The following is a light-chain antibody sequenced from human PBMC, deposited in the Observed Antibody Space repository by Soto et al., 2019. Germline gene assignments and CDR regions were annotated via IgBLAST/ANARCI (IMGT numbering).Light chain of an antibody. CDR3: SSYTSSSTPGV. CDR1: SSDVGGYNY. V-gene: IGLV2-14*01. J-gene: IGLJ1*01. CDR2: DVS. Sequence: QCVRTQPASVSGAPGEGITISCTGTSSDVGGYNYVSWYQQHPGKAPKLMIYDVSNRPSGVSNRFSGSKSGNTASLTISGLQAEDEADYYCSSYTSSSTPGVFGTGTKVTXL.